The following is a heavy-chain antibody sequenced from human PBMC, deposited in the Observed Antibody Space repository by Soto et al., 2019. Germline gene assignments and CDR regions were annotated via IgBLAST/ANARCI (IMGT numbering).Heavy chain of an antibody. Sequence: SETLSLTCTVSGGSISSYYWSWIRQPPGKGLEWIGYIYYSGSTNYNPSLKSRVTISVDTSKNQFSLKLSSVTAADTAVYYCARGRPDGSRLAPWGQGTLVTVPS. CDR1: GGSISSYY. J-gene: IGHJ5*02. D-gene: IGHD6-13*01. CDR3: ARGRPDGSRLAP. CDR2: IYYSGST. V-gene: IGHV4-59*08.